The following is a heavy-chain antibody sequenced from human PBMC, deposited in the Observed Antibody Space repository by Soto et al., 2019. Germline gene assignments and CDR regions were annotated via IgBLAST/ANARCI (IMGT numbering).Heavy chain of an antibody. D-gene: IGHD5-12*01. V-gene: IGHV5-51*01. CDR3: ARQDREYSGYDFSGVSPPGP. CDR1: GYSFTSYW. Sequence: GESLKISCKGSGYSFTSYWIGWVRQMPGKGLEWMGIIYPGDSDTRYSPSSQGQVTISADKSISTAYLQWSSLKASDTAMYYCARQDREYSGYDFSGVSPPGPWGQGTLVTVSS. CDR2: IYPGDSDT. J-gene: IGHJ1*01.